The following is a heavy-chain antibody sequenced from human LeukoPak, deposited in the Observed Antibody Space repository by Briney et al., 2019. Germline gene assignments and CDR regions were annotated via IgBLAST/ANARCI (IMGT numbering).Heavy chain of an antibody. V-gene: IGHV1-3*01. CDR2: INAGNGNT. Sequence: ASVKVSCKASGYTFTGYYMHWVRQAPGQRLEWMGWINAGNGNTKYSQKFQGRVTITRDTSASTAYMELSSLRSEDTAVYYCARDPYSSSFWYYYYGMDVWGQGTTVTVSS. CDR1: GYTFTGYY. J-gene: IGHJ6*02. CDR3: ARDPYSSSFWYYYYGMDV. D-gene: IGHD6-6*01.